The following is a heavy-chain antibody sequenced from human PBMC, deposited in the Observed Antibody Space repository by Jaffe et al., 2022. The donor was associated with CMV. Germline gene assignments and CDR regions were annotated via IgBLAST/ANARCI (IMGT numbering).Heavy chain of an antibody. V-gene: IGHV1-18*01. Sequence: QVQLVQSGAEVKKPGASVKVSCKASGYTFTKYGVSWVRQAPGQGLEWMGWTSADNGDTNYVQKLQGRVTMTTDTSTSTAYMELRSLRSDDTAVYYCAREGLLIDVFDIWGQGTMVTVSS. D-gene: IGHD3-22*01. CDR1: GYTFTKYG. CDR2: TSADNGDT. J-gene: IGHJ3*02. CDR3: AREGLLIDVFDI.